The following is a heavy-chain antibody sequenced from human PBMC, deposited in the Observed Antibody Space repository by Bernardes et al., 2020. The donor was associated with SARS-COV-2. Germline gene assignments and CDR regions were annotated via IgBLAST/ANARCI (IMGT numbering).Heavy chain of an antibody. CDR3: ARVGTVTAPFDY. Sequence: SEPLSLTCTVSGGSISGYYWSWVRQPPGKGLEWIAYIYYTGNTDYNPSLKSRVTISVDTSNNQFSLKLSSVTAADTAVYYCARVGTVTAPFDYWGQGTLVTVAS. V-gene: IGHV4-59*01. J-gene: IGHJ4*02. D-gene: IGHD4-4*01. CDR2: IYYTGNT. CDR1: GGSISGYY.